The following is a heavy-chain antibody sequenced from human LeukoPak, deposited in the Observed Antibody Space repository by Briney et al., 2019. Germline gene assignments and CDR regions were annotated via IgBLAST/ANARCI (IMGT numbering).Heavy chain of an antibody. Sequence: PPGGSLRLSCAASGFTFSSYAMHWVRQAPGKGLEWVAVISYDGSNKYYADSVKGRFTISRDNSKNTLYLQMNSLRAEDTAVYYCARDLSGPSDYWGQGTLVTVSS. D-gene: IGHD6-19*01. V-gene: IGHV3-30-3*01. CDR2: ISYDGSNK. J-gene: IGHJ4*02. CDR1: GFTFSSYA. CDR3: ARDLSGPSDY.